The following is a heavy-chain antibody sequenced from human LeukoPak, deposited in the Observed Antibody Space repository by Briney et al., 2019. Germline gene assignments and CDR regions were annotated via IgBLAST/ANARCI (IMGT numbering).Heavy chain of an antibody. CDR2: IYASGRT. Sequence: PSETLSLTCTVSGDSISSGDHYWTWIRQPAGKGLEWIGRIYASGRTVHNPSLKSRITISSDPSKNHFPLELSSVTAADTAIYFCASGLRSTGRSGNYFDYWGLGTLVAVSS. J-gene: IGHJ4*02. D-gene: IGHD4-17*01. CDR1: GDSISSGDHY. V-gene: IGHV4-61*02. CDR3: ASGLRSTGRSGNYFDY.